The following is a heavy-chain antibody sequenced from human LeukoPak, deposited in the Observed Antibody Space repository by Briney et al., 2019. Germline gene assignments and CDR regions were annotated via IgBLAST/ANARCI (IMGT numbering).Heavy chain of an antibody. D-gene: IGHD6-19*01. CDR2: INHSGST. CDR3: ASEYSSGRRFDY. CDR1: GGSFGGYY. Sequence: SETLSLTCAVYGGSFGGYYWSWIRQPPGKGLEWIGEINHSGSTNYNPSLKSRVTISVDTSKNQFSLKLSSVTAADTAVYYCASEYSSGRRFDYWGQGTLVTVSS. V-gene: IGHV4-34*01. J-gene: IGHJ4*02.